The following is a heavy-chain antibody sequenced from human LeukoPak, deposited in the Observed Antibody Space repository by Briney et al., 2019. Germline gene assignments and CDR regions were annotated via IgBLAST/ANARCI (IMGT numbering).Heavy chain of an antibody. D-gene: IGHD6-19*01. Sequence: PGGSLRLSCAASGFTFSSYAMSWVRQAPGKGLESVSAISGSGGSTYYADSVKGRFTISRDNSKNTLYLQMNSLRAEDTAVYYCAKDHTSGWYSGYNWFDPWGQGTLVTVSS. CDR3: AKDHTSGWYSGYNWFDP. V-gene: IGHV3-23*01. CDR2: ISGSGGST. J-gene: IGHJ5*02. CDR1: GFTFSSYA.